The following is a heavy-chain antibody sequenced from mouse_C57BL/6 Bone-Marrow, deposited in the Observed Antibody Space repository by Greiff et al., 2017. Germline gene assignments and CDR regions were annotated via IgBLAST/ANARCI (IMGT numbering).Heavy chain of an antibody. CDR3: ARRITTLVAGFDY. J-gene: IGHJ2*01. D-gene: IGHD1-1*01. V-gene: IGHV5-17*01. Sequence: EVKLVESGGGLVKPGGSLKLSCAASGFTFSDYGMHWVRQAPEKGLEWVAYISSGSSTIYYADTVKGRFTISRDNAKNTLFLQMTSLRSEATAMYYCARRITTLVAGFDYWGQGTTLTVSS. CDR2: ISSGSSTI. CDR1: GFTFSDYG.